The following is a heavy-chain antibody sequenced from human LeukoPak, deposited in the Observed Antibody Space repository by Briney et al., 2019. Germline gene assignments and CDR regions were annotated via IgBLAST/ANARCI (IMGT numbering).Heavy chain of an antibody. D-gene: IGHD5-18*01. Sequence: GRSLRLSCAASGFTFSSYGMHWVRQAPGKGLEWVAVIWYDGSNKYYEDSVEGRFTISRDNSENIVYLQMNNLRVEDTAVYYCAGRPTGYSSGYIHWGQGTLVTVSS. CDR3: AGRPTGYSSGYIH. V-gene: IGHV3-33*01. CDR2: IWYDGSNK. CDR1: GFTFSSYG. J-gene: IGHJ4*02.